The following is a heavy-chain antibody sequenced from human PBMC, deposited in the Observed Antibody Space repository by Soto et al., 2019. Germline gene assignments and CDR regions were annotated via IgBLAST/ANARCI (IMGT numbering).Heavy chain of an antibody. D-gene: IGHD6-19*01. CDR3: AKDKQWLANNWFDA. CDR2: ISGSGSST. J-gene: IGHJ5*02. CDR1: GFTFTNYA. V-gene: IGHV3-23*01. Sequence: PGGSLRLSCEASGFTFTNYAMTWVRQAPGKGLEWVSTISGSGSSTYDADSAKGRFTISRDNSKNTLYLQMNSLKAEDTAIYFCAKDKQWLANNWFDAWGQGTLVTAPQ.